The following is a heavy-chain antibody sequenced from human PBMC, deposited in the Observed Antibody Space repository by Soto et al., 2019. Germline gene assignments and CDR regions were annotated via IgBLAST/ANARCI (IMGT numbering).Heavy chain of an antibody. CDR2: IYYSGST. V-gene: IGHV4-30-4*01. J-gene: IGHJ4*02. CDR1: GGSISSGDYY. D-gene: IGHD5-12*01. Sequence: VQLQESGPGLVKPSQTLSLTCTVSGGSISSGDYYWSWIRQPPGKGLEWNGYIYYSGSTYYNPSRKSTVTISVDTSKKQFSMKLSSVTAADTAVYYCARDRRWLQSLDYWGQGPLVTVSS. CDR3: ARDRRWLQSLDY.